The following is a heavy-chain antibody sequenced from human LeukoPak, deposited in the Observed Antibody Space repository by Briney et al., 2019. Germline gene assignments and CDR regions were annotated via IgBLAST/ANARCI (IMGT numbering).Heavy chain of an antibody. Sequence: PGGSLRLSCTASGFTFSNYWMSWVRQAPGKGLEWVANMKQDGSEQYYVDSMKGRFTISRDNAKNSLYLQINSLRAEGTAVYYCARDRHYDFWSGYYTPFNSWGQGTLVTVSS. CDR3: ARDRHYDFWSGYYTPFNS. J-gene: IGHJ4*02. D-gene: IGHD3-3*01. CDR1: GFTFSNYW. V-gene: IGHV3-7*03. CDR2: MKQDGSEQ.